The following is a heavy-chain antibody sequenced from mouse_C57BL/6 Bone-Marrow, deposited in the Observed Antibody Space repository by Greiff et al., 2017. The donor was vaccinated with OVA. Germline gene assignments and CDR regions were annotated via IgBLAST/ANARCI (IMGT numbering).Heavy chain of an antibody. J-gene: IGHJ1*03. CDR2: IDPSDSYT. Sequence: QVQLQQPGAELVMPGASVKLSCKASGYTFTSYWMHWVKQRPGQGLEWIGEIDPSDSYTNYNQKFKGKSTLTVDKSSSTAYMQLSSLTSEDSAVYYCAIRTTVVATYWYFDVWGTGTTVTVSS. CDR1: GYTFTSYW. CDR3: AIRTTVVATYWYFDV. D-gene: IGHD1-1*01. V-gene: IGHV1-69*01.